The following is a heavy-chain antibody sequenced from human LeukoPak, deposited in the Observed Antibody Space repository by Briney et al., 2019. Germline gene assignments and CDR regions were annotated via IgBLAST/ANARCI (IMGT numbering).Heavy chain of an antibody. CDR3: AKGLGSGSYYYYMDV. CDR2: IKQDGSEK. V-gene: IGHV3-7*01. Sequence: GGSLRLSRAASGFTFSSYWMSWVRQAPGKGLEWVANIKQDGSEKYYVDSVKGRFTISRDNAKNSLYLQMNSLRAEDTAVYYCAKGLGSGSYYYYMDVWGKGTTVTVSS. D-gene: IGHD3-10*01. J-gene: IGHJ6*03. CDR1: GFTFSSYW.